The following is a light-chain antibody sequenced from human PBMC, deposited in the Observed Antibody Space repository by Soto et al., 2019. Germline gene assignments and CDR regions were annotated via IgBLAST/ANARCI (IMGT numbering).Light chain of an antibody. Sequence: DIQMTQSPSTLSASVGDRVTISCRASQSLNKRLAWYQQKSGKAPKLLIFDASTLESGVSSRFSGAGSGTEFILTISSLQPDDVGTYYCQQYYNYWTFDQGTTVEIK. CDR2: DAS. CDR1: QSLNKR. V-gene: IGKV1-5*01. CDR3: QQYYNYWT. J-gene: IGKJ1*01.